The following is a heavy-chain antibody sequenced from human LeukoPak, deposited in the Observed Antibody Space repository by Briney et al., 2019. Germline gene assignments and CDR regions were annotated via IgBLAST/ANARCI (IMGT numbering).Heavy chain of an antibody. J-gene: IGHJ6*02. D-gene: IGHD3-9*01. CDR3: ATAGYDILTGYSYYGMGV. CDR1: GYTLTELS. V-gene: IGHV1-24*01. Sequence: ASVKVSCKVSGYTLTELSMHWVRQAPGKGLEWMGGFDPEDGETIYAQKFQGRVTMTEDTSTDTAYMELSSLRSEDTAVYYCATAGYDILTGYSYYGMGVWGQGTTVTVSS. CDR2: FDPEDGET.